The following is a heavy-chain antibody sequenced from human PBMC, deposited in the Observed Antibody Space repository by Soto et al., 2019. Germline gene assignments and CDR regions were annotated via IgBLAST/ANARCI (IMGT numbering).Heavy chain of an antibody. V-gene: IGHV3-30*18. CDR1: GFTFSSYG. D-gene: IGHD2-2*01. CDR2: ISYDGSNK. Sequence: QVQLVESGGGVVQPGRSLRLSCAASGFTFSSYGMHWVRQAPGKGLEWVAVISYDGSNKYYADSVKGRFTISRDNSKNTLYLQMNSLRAEDTAVYYCAKAVYQLLWCFQHWGQGTLVTVSS. J-gene: IGHJ1*01. CDR3: AKAVYQLLWCFQH.